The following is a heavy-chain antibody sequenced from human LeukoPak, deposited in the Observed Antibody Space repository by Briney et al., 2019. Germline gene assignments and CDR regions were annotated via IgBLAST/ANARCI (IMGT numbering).Heavy chain of an antibody. CDR2: IRYDGSNK. J-gene: IGHJ6*03. CDR1: GFTFSTFG. D-gene: IGHD1-26*01. CDR3: ARDPYSGAYGTDYYYYMDL. Sequence: GGSLRLSCAASGFAASGFTFSTFGMHWVRQAPGKGLEWVAFIRYDGSNKYYADSVKGRFTISRDNAANSLYLQMNSLRAEDTAVHYCARDPYSGAYGTDYYYYMDLWGQGTTVTISS. V-gene: IGHV3-30*02.